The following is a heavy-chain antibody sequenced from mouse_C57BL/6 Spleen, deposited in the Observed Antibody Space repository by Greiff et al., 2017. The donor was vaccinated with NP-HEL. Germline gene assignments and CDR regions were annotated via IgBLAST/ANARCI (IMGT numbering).Heavy chain of an antibody. CDR2: IYPSDSET. CDR1: GYTFTSYW. J-gene: IGHJ1*03. D-gene: IGHD2-1*01. CDR3: ARPYGKWYFDV. Sequence: QVQLQQPGAELVRPGSSVKLSCKASGYTFTSYWMDWVKQRPGQGLEWIGNIYPSDSETHYNQKFKDKATLTVDKSSSTAYMQLSSLTSEDSAVYYCARPYGKWYFDVWGTGTTVTVSS. V-gene: IGHV1-61*01.